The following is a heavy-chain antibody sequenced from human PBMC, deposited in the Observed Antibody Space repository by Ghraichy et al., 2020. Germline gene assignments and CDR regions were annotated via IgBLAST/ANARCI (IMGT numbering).Heavy chain of an antibody. CDR2: ISWDGGST. Sequence: GGSLRLSCAASGFTFDDYTMHWVRQAPGKGLEWVSLISWDGGSTYYADSVKGRFTISRDNSKNSLYLQMNSLRTEDTALYYCAKDRGDGYIGGLDSWGQGTQVTVPS. J-gene: IGHJ4*02. V-gene: IGHV3-43*01. CDR3: AKDRGDGYIGGLDS. CDR1: GFTFDDYT. D-gene: IGHD5-24*01.